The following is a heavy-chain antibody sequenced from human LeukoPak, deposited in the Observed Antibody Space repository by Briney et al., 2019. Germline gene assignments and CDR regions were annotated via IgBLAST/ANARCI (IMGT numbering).Heavy chain of an antibody. Sequence: ASVKVSCKASGYTFTSYYMHWVRQAPGQGLEGMGIINPSGGSTSYAQKFQGRVTMTRDTSTSTVYMELSSLRSEDTAVYYCAISSGYYGSAFDIWGQGTMVTVSS. V-gene: IGHV1-46*01. CDR3: AISSGYYGSAFDI. CDR1: GYTFTSYY. D-gene: IGHD3-22*01. CDR2: INPSGGST. J-gene: IGHJ3*02.